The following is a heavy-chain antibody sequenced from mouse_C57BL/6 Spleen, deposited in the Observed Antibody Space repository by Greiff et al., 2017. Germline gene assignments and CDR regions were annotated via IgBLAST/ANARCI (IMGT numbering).Heavy chain of an antibody. CDR2: IDPSDSST. D-gene: IGHD1-1*01. J-gene: IGHJ4*01. Sequence: QVHVKQPGAELVMPGASVKLSCKASGYTFTSYWMHWVKQRPGQGLEWIGEIDPSDSSTNYNQKFKGKSTLTVDKSSSTAYMQLSSLTSEDSAVYYCARGTVVPYYAMDYWGQGTSVTVSS. V-gene: IGHV1-69*01. CDR1: GYTFTSYW. CDR3: ARGTVVPYYAMDY.